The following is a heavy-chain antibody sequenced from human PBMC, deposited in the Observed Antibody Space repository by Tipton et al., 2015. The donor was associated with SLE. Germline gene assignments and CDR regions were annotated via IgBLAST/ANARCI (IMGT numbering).Heavy chain of an antibody. V-gene: IGHV1-69*13. D-gene: IGHD6-6*01. CDR2: IIPIFGTA. Sequence: QSGPEVKKPGSSVKVSCKASGGTFSSYAISWVRQAPGQGLEWMGRIIPIFGTANYAQKFQGRVTITADESTSTAYMELSSLRSEDTAVYYCARGGIAARPHDAFDIWGQGTMVTVSS. J-gene: IGHJ3*02. CDR3: ARGGIAARPHDAFDI. CDR1: GGTFSSYA.